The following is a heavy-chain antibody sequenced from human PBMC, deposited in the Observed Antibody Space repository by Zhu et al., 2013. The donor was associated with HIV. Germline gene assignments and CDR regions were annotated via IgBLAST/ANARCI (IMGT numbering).Heavy chain of an antibody. J-gene: IGHJ4*02. D-gene: IGHD3-3*01. V-gene: IGHV1-2*02. Sequence: QVQLLQSGAEMKEPGASVRVSCKASGYTFSDYFIHWVRQGPGQGLEWMGWINPNSGGTNYPQKFHGRVTMTRDTSISTAYLEVSRLTSDDTAVYYCAGPLNDFWSGLGYWGQGTLVTVSS. CDR2: INPNSGGT. CDR3: AGPLNDFWSGLGY. CDR1: GYTFSDYF.